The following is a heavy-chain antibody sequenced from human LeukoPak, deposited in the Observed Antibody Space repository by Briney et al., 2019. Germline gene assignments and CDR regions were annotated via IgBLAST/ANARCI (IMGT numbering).Heavy chain of an antibody. CDR1: GFTFSSYE. Sequence: GGSPRLSCAASGFTFSSYEMNWVRQAPGKGLEWVSYISSSGSTIYYADSVKGRFTISRDNAKNSLYLQMNSLRAEDTAVYYCARRYYDFWSGYNPIDYWGQGTLVTVSS. D-gene: IGHD3-3*01. CDR2: ISSSGSTI. V-gene: IGHV3-48*03. J-gene: IGHJ4*02. CDR3: ARRYYDFWSGYNPIDY.